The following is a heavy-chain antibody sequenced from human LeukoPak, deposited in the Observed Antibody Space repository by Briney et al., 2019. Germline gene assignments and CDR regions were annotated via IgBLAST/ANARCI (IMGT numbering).Heavy chain of an antibody. V-gene: IGHV3-23*01. CDR3: AMRINNCFDY. D-gene: IGHD2-15*01. Sequence: PGGSLRLSCAASGFTFSSYAMNWVRQAPGKGLEWVSGISGGGSSTKYADSVKGRFTISRDNSEDTLNLQMNSLRDEDTAVYYCAMRINNCFDYWGQGTMVTVSS. CDR2: ISGGGSST. J-gene: IGHJ4*02. CDR1: GFTFSSYA.